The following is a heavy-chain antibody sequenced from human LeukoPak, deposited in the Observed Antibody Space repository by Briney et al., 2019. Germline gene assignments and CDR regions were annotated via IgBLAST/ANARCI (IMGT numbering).Heavy chain of an antibody. Sequence: GGSLRLSCAASGFTFSKYGMHWVRQAPGKGLEWLTFIRYDGSHRYSADSVQGRFTISRDNSKSTLFLQMNSLRGEDTAVYYCAKSPGCSSTSCFYYMDVWGKGTTVTVSS. CDR3: AKSPGCSSTSCFYYMDV. J-gene: IGHJ6*03. D-gene: IGHD2-2*01. CDR2: IRYDGSHR. CDR1: GFTFSKYG. V-gene: IGHV3-30*02.